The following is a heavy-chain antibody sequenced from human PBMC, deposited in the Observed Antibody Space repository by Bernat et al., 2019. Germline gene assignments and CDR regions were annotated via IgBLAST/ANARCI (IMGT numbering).Heavy chain of an antibody. CDR1: GGSISSSNW. CDR2: IYHSGST. Sequence: QVQLQESGPGLVKPSGTLSLTCAVSGGSISSSNWWSWVRQPPGKGLEWIGEIYHSGSTNYNPSLKSRVTISVDKSKNQFSLKLSSVTAADTAVYYCAREKYSSSAYYYYYGMDVWGQGTTVTLSS. J-gene: IGHJ6*02. D-gene: IGHD6-6*01. CDR3: AREKYSSSAYYYYYGMDV. V-gene: IGHV4-4*02.